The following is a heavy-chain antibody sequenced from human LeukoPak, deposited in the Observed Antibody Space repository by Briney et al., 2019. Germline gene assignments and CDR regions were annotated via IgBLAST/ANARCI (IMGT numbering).Heavy chain of an antibody. CDR1: GYSISSGYY. V-gene: IGHV4-38-2*02. CDR3: AREVRSAWASFDP. D-gene: IGHD1-26*01. Sequence: PSETLSLTCTVSGYSISSGYYWGWIRQPPGKGLEWIGTIRHSGSTDYYPSLKRRVTISLDTSKNQFSLKLSSVTAADTAVYYCAREVRSAWASFDPWGQGTLVTVSS. CDR2: IRHSGST. J-gene: IGHJ5*02.